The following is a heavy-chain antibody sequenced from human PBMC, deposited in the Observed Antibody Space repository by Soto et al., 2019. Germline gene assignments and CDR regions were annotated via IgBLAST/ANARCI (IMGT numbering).Heavy chain of an antibody. Sequence: ESLKISCKASGYSFTSYWIAWVRQMPGKGLEWMGVIFPGHSDPRYSPSFQGQVTISADKSISTAYLQWRSLKASDTAMYYCARLKVWYCSSEDAFDIWGQGTIVTVSS. D-gene: IGHD6-13*01. V-gene: IGHV5-51*01. CDR3: ARLKVWYCSSEDAFDI. CDR1: GYSFTSYW. J-gene: IGHJ3*02. CDR2: IFPGHSDP.